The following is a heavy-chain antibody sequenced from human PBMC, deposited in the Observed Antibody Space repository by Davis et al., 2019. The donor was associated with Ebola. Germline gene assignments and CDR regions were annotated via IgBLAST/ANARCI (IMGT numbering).Heavy chain of an antibody. CDR2: IIPILGIA. V-gene: IGHV1-69*04. D-gene: IGHD3-10*01. CDR1: GGTFSSYA. Sequence: AASVKVSCKASGGTFSSYAISWVRQAPGQGLEWMGRIIPILGIANYAQKFQGRVTMTRDTSTSTVYMELSSLRSEDTAVYYCARDRITMVQGVIITGYFDYWGQGTLVTVSS. CDR3: ARDRITMVQGVIITGYFDY. J-gene: IGHJ4*02.